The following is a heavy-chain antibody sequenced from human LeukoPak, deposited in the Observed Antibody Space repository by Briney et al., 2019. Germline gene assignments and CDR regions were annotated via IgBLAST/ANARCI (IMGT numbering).Heavy chain of an antibody. Sequence: GGSLRLSCAASGFTFDDYAMHWVRQAPGKGLECVSLISWDGDSTYYSDSVKGRFAISRDNNKNSLYLQMNSLRTEDTALYYCATAPYDSIGIFDYWGQGTLVTVSS. CDR1: GFTFDDYA. J-gene: IGHJ4*02. CDR2: ISWDGDST. D-gene: IGHD3-22*01. V-gene: IGHV3-43D*03. CDR3: ATAPYDSIGIFDY.